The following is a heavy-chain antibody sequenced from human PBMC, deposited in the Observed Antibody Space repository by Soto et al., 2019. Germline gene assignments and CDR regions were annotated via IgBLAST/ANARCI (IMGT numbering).Heavy chain of an antibody. CDR2: ISPYNDDT. J-gene: IGHJ6*02. CDR3: ARGGYYDNSWGKLSHYGLDV. CDR1: GYTFIRYG. V-gene: IGHV1-18*01. Sequence: QVQLAQSANEVKKPGASVRVSCKAAGYTFIRYGIAWVRQAPGQGLEWMGWISPYNDDTGYAQKFQGRVSMTADTSMRTVYMNLRGLKSDDTAVYYCARGGYYDNSWGKLSHYGLDVWGQGTSVSVSS. D-gene: IGHD3-16*01.